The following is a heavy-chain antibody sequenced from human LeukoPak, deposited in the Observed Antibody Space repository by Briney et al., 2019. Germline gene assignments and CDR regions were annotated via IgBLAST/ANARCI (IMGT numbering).Heavy chain of an antibody. D-gene: IGHD3-22*01. V-gene: IGHV3-23*01. CDR1: GFTFSSYA. Sequence: PGGSLRLSCAASGFTFSSYAMSWVRQAPGKGLEWVSAISGSGGSTYYADSVKGRFTISRDNSKHTLYLQMNSLRAEDTAVYYCAKVRGPERITMIVVVISDFDYWGQGPLVTVS. CDR3: AKVRGPERITMIVVVISDFDY. J-gene: IGHJ4*02. CDR2: ISGSGGST.